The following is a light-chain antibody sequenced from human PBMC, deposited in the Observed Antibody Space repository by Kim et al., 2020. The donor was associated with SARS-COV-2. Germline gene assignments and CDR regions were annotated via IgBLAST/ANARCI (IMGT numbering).Light chain of an antibody. CDR2: DTS. V-gene: IGKV1-27*01. CDR1: QGVSKY. CDR3: QNYDSAPLT. J-gene: IGKJ4*01. Sequence: DIQMTQSPSSLSASVGDRVTTTCRASQGVSKYLAWYQQRPGKVPKLLIFDTSTLQSGVPSRFSGSGSGTDFTLTISSLQPEDVATYYCQNYDSAPLTFGGGTKVDIK.